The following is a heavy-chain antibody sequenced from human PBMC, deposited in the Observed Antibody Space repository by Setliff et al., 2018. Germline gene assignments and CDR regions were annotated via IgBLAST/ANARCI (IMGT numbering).Heavy chain of an antibody. Sequence: SETLSLTCTVSGYSISSGYYWGWIRQPPGKGLEWIGSIYHSGYTYYNPSLKSRVTISVDTPKNQFSLKLSSVTAADTAVYYCTSQLATVYFDYWGQGTLVTVSS. J-gene: IGHJ4*02. CDR3: TSQLATVYFDY. D-gene: IGHD6-13*01. V-gene: IGHV4-38-2*02. CDR2: IYHSGYT. CDR1: GYSISSGYY.